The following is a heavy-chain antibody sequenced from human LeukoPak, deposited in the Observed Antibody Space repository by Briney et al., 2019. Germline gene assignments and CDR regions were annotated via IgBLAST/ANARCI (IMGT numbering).Heavy chain of an antibody. CDR3: ARDASLYYVDH. CDR2: INTDGSNT. J-gene: IGHJ4*02. Sequence: GGSLRLSCAVSGFPFSSYWMDWVRQAPGRGLAWVSRINTDGSNTDYADSVKGRFTISRDNAKKTLYLEMNSLTAEDTAIYYCARDASLYYVDHWGQGTLVTVSS. CDR1: GFPFSSYW. V-gene: IGHV3-74*01.